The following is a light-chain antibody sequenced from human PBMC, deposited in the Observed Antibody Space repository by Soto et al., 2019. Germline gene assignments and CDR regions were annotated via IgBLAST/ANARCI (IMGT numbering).Light chain of an antibody. CDR1: SSDVGSYNL. CDR3: CSYAGSSIWV. J-gene: IGLJ3*02. CDR2: EVT. Sequence: QSVLTQPASVSGSPGQSITISCTGTSSDVGSYNLVSWYQQHPGKAPTLMIYEVTKRPSGVSNRFSGSKSGSTASLTISGLQAEDEADYYCCSYAGSSIWVFGGGTKVTVL. V-gene: IGLV2-23*02.